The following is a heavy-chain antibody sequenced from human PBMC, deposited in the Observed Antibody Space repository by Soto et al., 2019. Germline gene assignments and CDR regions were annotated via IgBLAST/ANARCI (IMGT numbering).Heavy chain of an antibody. Sequence: QVRLVQSGAEVKKPGSSVKVSCKASGGTFSSYAISWVRQAPGQGLEWMGGIIPIFGTANYAQKFQGRVTITADEATSTASMELSSLRSEDTAVDYCAGDSSSSPYFDYWGQGTLVTVSS. D-gene: IGHD6-13*01. CDR1: GGTFSSYA. CDR3: AGDSSSSPYFDY. V-gene: IGHV1-69*01. J-gene: IGHJ4*02. CDR2: IIPIFGTA.